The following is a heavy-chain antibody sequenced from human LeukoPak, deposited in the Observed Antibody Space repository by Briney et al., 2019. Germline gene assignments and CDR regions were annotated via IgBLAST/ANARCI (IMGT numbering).Heavy chain of an antibody. Sequence: ASVKVSCKASGSTFSDYHINWVRQASGQGPEWMGWINPKSGDASYNQAFQGRVTMTRDTSISTAYMELNRLRSDDTAVYYCARDLEPRHVLRFLEWPPFDYWGQGTLVTVSS. V-gene: IGHV1-2*02. J-gene: IGHJ4*02. CDR1: GSTFSDYH. CDR2: INPKSGDA. CDR3: ARDLEPRHVLRFLEWPPFDY. D-gene: IGHD3-3*01.